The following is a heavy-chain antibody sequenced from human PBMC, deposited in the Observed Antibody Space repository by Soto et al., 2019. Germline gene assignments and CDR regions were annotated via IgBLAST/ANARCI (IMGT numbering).Heavy chain of an antibody. V-gene: IGHV1-2*02. Sequence: QLHLVQSGAVVKKPGASVTVSCSASGYPVTAYYMHWVRQAPGRGLEWMGGINPATGAAKYTQTSQGRVTMTGDTATSTVFMELSGLTSEDPAVFYCARGGGVGVAGSAAFDMWGQGTLVTVSS. D-gene: IGHD3-3*01. CDR3: ARGGGVGVAGSAAFDM. CDR2: INPATGAA. J-gene: IGHJ3*02. CDR1: GYPVTAYY.